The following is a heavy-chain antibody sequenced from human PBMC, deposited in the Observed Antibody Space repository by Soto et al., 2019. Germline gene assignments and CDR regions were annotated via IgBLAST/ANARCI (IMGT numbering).Heavy chain of an antibody. D-gene: IGHD2-2*01. J-gene: IGHJ4*02. CDR1: GGSFSGGGYY. Sequence: QVQLQESGLGLVQPSQTLSLSCTVSGGSFSGGGYYWNWIRQLPGKGLEWIGYMYYNGNTYYNPSLQSRVTISFGTSHDQFSLRLTSVTAADTAVYFCARDGSYCSSIGCQNPFDHWGQGTLVTVSS. V-gene: IGHV4-31*03. CDR3: ARDGSYCSSIGCQNPFDH. CDR2: MYYNGNT.